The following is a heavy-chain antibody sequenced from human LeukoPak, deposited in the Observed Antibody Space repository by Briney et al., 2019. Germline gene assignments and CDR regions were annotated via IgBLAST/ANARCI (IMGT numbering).Heavy chain of an antibody. D-gene: IGHD6-13*01. J-gene: IGHJ4*02. CDR3: AKDPHSSSWPYFDY. CDR1: GFTFSSYA. V-gene: IGHV3-23*01. CDR2: VSGSGGST. Sequence: PGGSLRLSCAASGFTFSSYAMTWVRQATGKGLEWVSTVSGSGGSTYYADSVKGRFIISRDNSKNTLYLQMNSLRAEDTAVYFCAKDPHSSSWPYFDYWGQGTLVTVSS.